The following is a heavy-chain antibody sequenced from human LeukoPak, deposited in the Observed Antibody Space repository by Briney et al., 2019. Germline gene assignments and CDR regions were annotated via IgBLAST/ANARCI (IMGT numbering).Heavy chain of an antibody. CDR1: GGTFSSYA. D-gene: IGHD1-14*01. CDR2: IIPIFGTA. CDR3: ARGHRGYFDY. Sequence: GASVNVSCTASGGTFSSYAISWVRQAPGQGLEWMGGIIPIFGTANYAQKFQGRVTITADESTSTAYMELSSLRSEDTAVYYCARGHRGYFDYWGQGTLVTVSS. V-gene: IGHV1-69*01. J-gene: IGHJ4*02.